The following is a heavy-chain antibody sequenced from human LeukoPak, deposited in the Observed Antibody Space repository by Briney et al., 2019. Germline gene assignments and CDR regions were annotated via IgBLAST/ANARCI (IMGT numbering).Heavy chain of an antibody. D-gene: IGHD3-16*01. CDR3: ARGGRPRGETEVFGY. V-gene: IGHV1-2*02. CDR1: GYTFTGYY. Sequence: ASVKVSCKASGYTFTGYYMHWVRQAPGQGLEWMGWINPNSGGTNYAQKFQGRVTMTRDTSISTAYMELSRLRSDDTAVYYCARGGRPRGETEVFGYWGQGTLVTVSS. CDR2: INPNSGGT. J-gene: IGHJ4*02.